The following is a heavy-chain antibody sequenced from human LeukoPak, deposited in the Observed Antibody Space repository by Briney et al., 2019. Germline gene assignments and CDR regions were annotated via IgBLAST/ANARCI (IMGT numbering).Heavy chain of an antibody. V-gene: IGHV3-30*04. CDR3: ARDPHSSGWRNYFDF. CDR2: ISYDGTYK. J-gene: IGHJ4*02. D-gene: IGHD6-19*01. Sequence: PGGSLRLSCAASGFTLSSHAIHWVRQPPGKGLEWVAVISYDGTYKYYADSEKGRFTVSRDNSKNTLYLQMNSLTTEDTAVYYCARDPHSSGWRNYFDFWGQGTLVTVSS. CDR1: GFTLSSHA.